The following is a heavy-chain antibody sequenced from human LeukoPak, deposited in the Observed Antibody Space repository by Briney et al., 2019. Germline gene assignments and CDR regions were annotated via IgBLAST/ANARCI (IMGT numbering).Heavy chain of an antibody. V-gene: IGHV3-11*01. CDR1: GFTFSDYY. CDR2: ISSSGSTI. J-gene: IGHJ3*02. D-gene: IGHD1-26*01. CDR3: ARDSGSYSDAFDI. Sequence: PGGSLRLSCAASGFTFSDYYMSWIRQAPGKGLEWVSYISSSGSTIYYADSVKGRFTISRDNAKNPLYLQMNSLRAEDTAVYYCARDSGSYSDAFDIWGQGTMVTVSS.